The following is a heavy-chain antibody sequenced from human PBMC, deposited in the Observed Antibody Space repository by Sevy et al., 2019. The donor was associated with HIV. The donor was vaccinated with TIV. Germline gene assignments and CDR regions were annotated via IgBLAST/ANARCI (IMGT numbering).Heavy chain of an antibody. D-gene: IGHD2-15*01. Sequence: SETLSLTCTVSGGSISSSSYYWGWIRQPPGKGLEWIGSIYYSGSTYYNPSLKSRVTISVDTSKNQFSLMLSSVTAADTAVYYCARGLLTRENWFDPWGQGTLVTVSS. CDR1: GGSISSSSYY. V-gene: IGHV4-39*01. CDR3: ARGLLTRENWFDP. CDR2: IYYSGST. J-gene: IGHJ5*02.